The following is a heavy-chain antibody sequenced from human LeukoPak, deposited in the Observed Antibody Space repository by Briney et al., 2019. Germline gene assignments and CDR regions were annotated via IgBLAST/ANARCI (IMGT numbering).Heavy chain of an antibody. CDR2: ISGSGGST. V-gene: IGHV3-23*01. Sequence: GGSLRLSCAASGFTFSSYAMSWVRQAPGKGLEWVSAISGSGGSTYYADSVKGRFTISRDNSKSTLYLQMNSLRAEDTAVYYCAKGYCSGGSCPLVWYFDLWGRGTLVTVPS. J-gene: IGHJ2*01. CDR1: GFTFSSYA. CDR3: AKGYCSGGSCPLVWYFDL. D-gene: IGHD2-15*01.